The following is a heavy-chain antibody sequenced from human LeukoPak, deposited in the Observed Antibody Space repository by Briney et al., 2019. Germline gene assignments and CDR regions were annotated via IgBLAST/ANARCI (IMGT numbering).Heavy chain of an antibody. CDR1: GGSLISTTYY. CDR2: IYYSGST. Sequence: SETLSLTCAVPGGSLISTTYYWGWIRQPPGKGLEWLGSIYYSGSTYYNPSLRSRVPVSVAISRNQFSLQLCYVPAADTAVYYCARAPRTGAWDMITFGGVIVHGDAFDFWGQGTMVTVSS. J-gene: IGHJ3*01. D-gene: IGHD3-16*02. V-gene: IGHV4-39*07. CDR3: ARAPRTGAWDMITFGGVIVHGDAFDF.